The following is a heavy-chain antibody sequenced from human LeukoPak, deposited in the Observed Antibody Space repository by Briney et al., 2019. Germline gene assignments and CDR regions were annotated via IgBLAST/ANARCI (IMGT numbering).Heavy chain of an antibody. V-gene: IGHV3-48*03. CDR3: ARCSSGWLVFDY. CDR2: INWNSGSK. Sequence: GGSLRLSCAASGFTFSSYEMNWVRQAPGKGLEWVSGINWNSGSKHYADSVKGRFTISRDNAKNSLYLQMNSLRAEDTAVYYCARCSSGWLVFDYWGQGTLVTVSS. J-gene: IGHJ4*02. CDR1: GFTFSSYE. D-gene: IGHD6-19*01.